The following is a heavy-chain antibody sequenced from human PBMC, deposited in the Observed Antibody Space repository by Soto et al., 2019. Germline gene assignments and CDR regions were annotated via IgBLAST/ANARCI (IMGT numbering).Heavy chain of an antibody. J-gene: IGHJ5*02. CDR1: GFSLSTSGVG. Sequence: GLTRVNPTQTLTLTCTFSGFSLSTSGVGVGWIRQPPGKALEWLALIYWDDDKRYSPSLKSRLTITKDTSKNQVVLTMTNMDPVDTATYYCAHMTTVTTEKARVDRFDPWGQGTLVTVSS. V-gene: IGHV2-5*02. D-gene: IGHD4-17*01. CDR2: IYWDDDK. CDR3: AHMTTVTTEKARVDRFDP.